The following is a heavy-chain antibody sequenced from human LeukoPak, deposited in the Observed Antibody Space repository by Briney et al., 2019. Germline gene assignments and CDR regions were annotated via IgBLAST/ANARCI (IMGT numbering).Heavy chain of an antibody. D-gene: IGHD3-3*01. CDR2: ISGTGGST. J-gene: IGHJ4*02. Sequence: QTGGSLRLSCAASGFTFSTYATSWVRQAPGKGLEWVSVISGTGGSTNYADSVKGRFTISRDYSKSTLYVQMNSLRVEDTAVYYCARGHNHDTWNPFDYWGQGTLVTVSS. V-gene: IGHV3-23*01. CDR1: GFTFSTYA. CDR3: ARGHNHDTWNPFDY.